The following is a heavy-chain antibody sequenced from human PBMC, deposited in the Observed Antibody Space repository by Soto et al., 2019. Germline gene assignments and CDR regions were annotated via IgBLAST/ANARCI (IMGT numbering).Heavy chain of an antibody. Sequence: HPGGSLRLSCAASGFTFSSYSMNWVRQAPGKGLEWVSYISSGSSTMYYADSVKGRFTISRDNAKNSLYLQMNSLRAEDTAVYHCAREGSFDYWGQGTLVTVSS. D-gene: IGHD2-15*01. CDR1: GFTFSSYS. CDR3: AREGSFDY. J-gene: IGHJ4*02. V-gene: IGHV3-48*01. CDR2: ISSGSSTM.